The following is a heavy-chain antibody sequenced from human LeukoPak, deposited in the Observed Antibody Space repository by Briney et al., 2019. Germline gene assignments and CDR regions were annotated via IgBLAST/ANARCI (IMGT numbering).Heavy chain of an antibody. CDR3: ARRQSRDGYTPLGDY. CDR2: VYYSGTT. Sequence: SETLSLTCTVSGGSISSGGYYWSWIRQPPGKRLEWIGYVYYSGTTNYNPSLRSRVTISVDTSKNQFSLKLSSVTAADTAVYYCARRQSRDGYTPLGDYWGQGTLVTVSS. D-gene: IGHD5-24*01. CDR1: GGSISSGGYY. V-gene: IGHV4-61*08. J-gene: IGHJ4*02.